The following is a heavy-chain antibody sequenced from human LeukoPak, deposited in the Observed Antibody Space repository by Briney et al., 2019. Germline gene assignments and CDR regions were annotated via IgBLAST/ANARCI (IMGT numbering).Heavy chain of an antibody. D-gene: IGHD3-9*01. CDR3: ATGRPSLRYFDWYYFDY. CDR1: GYTLTELS. V-gene: IGHV1-24*01. J-gene: IGHJ4*02. Sequence: ASVKVSCKVSGYTLTELSMHWVRQAPGKGLEWMGGFDPEDGETIYAQKFQGRVTMTEDTSTDTAYMELSSLRSEDTAVYYCATGRPSLRYFDWYYFDYWGQGTLVTVSS. CDR2: FDPEDGET.